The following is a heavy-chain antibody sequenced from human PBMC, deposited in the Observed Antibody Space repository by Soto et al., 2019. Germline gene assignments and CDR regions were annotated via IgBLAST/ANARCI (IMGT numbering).Heavy chain of an antibody. D-gene: IGHD3-10*01. CDR3: ATTRGLAVGGSFDY. V-gene: IGHV4-39*01. CDR1: GGSVTRRSSY. CDR2: FYDGNT. J-gene: IGHJ4*02. Sequence: SETLSLTCIVSGGSVTRRSSYWAWIRQPPGKGLEWVGTFYDGNTYHNPSLRSRITIAVDTSKNQFSLKLNSVAAADTAFYYCATTRGLAVGGSFDYWGQGMLVTVSS.